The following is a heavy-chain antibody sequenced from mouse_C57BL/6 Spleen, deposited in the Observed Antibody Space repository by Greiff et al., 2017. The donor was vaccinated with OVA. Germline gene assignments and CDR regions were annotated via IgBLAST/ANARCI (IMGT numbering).Heavy chain of an antibody. CDR1: GYTFTEYT. CDR2: FYPGRVSI. J-gene: IGHJ3*01. D-gene: IGHD2-3*01. Sequence: QVQLQQSGAELVKPGASVKLSCKASGYTFTEYTIHCFPQSSFPFLSLIRWFYPGRVSIKYNEKFKDKATLTADKSSSTVYMELSRLTSEDSAVYFCARHGYDGYYAWFAYWGQGTLVTVSA. V-gene: IGHV1-62-2*01. CDR3: ARHGYDGYYAWFAY.